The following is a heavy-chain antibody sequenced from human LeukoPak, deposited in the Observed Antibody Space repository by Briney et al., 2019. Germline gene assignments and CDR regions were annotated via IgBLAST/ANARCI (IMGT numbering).Heavy chain of an antibody. Sequence: QPGGSLRLSCAASGLSFSSCAMSWVRQAPGKGLEWVSGISGSGDSTDYADSVKGRFTISRDNSKNTLYLQINSLRAEDTAVYYCARPPSDNLLTGSLYYFDNWGQGTLVTVSS. D-gene: IGHD3-9*01. CDR3: ARPPSDNLLTGSLYYFDN. CDR2: ISGSGDST. CDR1: GLSFSSCA. V-gene: IGHV3-23*01. J-gene: IGHJ4*02.